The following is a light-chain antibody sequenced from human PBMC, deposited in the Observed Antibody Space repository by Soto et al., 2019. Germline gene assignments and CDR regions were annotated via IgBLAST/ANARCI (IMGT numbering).Light chain of an antibody. V-gene: IGKV1-39*01. CDR2: GAS. J-gene: IGKJ2*01. CDR3: QQSYRSPYP. CDR1: QSINIY. Sequence: IHMTQSPSSLSASVGDRVTVTCRASQSINIYLNWYQQEPGKAPTLLIYGASSLQSGVPSRFTGGGSRTDFTLTVSSLLPEDLATCYCQQSYRSPYPFGQGTKLEIK.